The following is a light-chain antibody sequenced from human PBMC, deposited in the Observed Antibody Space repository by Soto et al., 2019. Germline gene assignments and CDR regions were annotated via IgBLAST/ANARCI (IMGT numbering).Light chain of an antibody. CDR2: NNN. V-gene: IGLV1-40*01. CDR1: DSNIGTVYA. CDR3: QSYDASLSGVV. Sequence: QAVLTQPPSVSGAPGQRVTISCTGSDSNIGTVYAVHWYQQLPGTAPKLLIYNNNIRPSGVADRFSGSKSGTSASLAITGLQPEDEAFYYGQSYDASLSGVVFGGGTKLTVL. J-gene: IGLJ2*01.